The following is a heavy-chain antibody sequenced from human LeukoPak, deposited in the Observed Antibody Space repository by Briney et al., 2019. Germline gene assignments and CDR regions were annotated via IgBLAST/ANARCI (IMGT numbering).Heavy chain of an antibody. CDR1: GFTFDNYA. V-gene: IGHV3-9*01. CDR2: ISWNSGYI. Sequence: GGSLRLSCAASGFTFDNYAMHWVRQAPGKGLGWLLIISWNSGYIGYADSVKGRFTISRDNAKKSLDLQMNSLRAEDTAFYYCAKVRGTYSSGYFFDYWGQGTLVTVSS. D-gene: IGHD6-19*01. CDR3: AKVRGTYSSGYFFDY. J-gene: IGHJ4*02.